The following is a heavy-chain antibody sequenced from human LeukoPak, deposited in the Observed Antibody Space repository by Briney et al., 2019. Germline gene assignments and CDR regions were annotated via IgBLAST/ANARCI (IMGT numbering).Heavy chain of an antibody. V-gene: IGHV3-21*01. Sequence: GGSLRLSCAASGFTFSSYSMNWVRQAPGKGLEWVSSISSSSSYIYYADSVKGRFTISRDNAKNSLYLQMNSLRAEDTAVYYCARGSTYYYDSSGYSYYFDYWGQGTLVTVSS. J-gene: IGHJ4*02. CDR1: GFTFSSYS. CDR2: ISSSSSYI. CDR3: ARGSTYYYDSSGYSYYFDY. D-gene: IGHD3-22*01.